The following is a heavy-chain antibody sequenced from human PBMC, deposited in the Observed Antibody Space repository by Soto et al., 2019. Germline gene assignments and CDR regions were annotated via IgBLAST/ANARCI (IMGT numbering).Heavy chain of an antibody. J-gene: IGHJ4*02. CDR1: GFTFSNYW. V-gene: IGHV3-74*01. CDR3: AKRSSSSTFDY. Sequence: GGSLRLSCAASGFTFSNYWMHWVRQAPGKGLVWISRMNSDGSNTVYADAVKGRFTISRDNAKNTLYLQMNSLRAEDTAVYYCAKRSSSSTFDYWGQGTLVTVSS. CDR2: MNSDGSNT. D-gene: IGHD6-6*01.